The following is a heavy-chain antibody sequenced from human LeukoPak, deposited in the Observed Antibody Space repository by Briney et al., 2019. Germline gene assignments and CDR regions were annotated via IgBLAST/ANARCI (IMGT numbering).Heavy chain of an antibody. CDR1: GYTFTSYL. V-gene: IGHV5-51*01. CDR2: IYPGESET. CDR3: ARHKDSRYMDV. Sequence: GESLKISCKASGYTFTSYLIGWVRQMPGKGLGGMGIIYPGESETRYSTSLQGQVTISADKSISTAYLQWSSLKASDTAMYYCARHKDSRYMDVWGKGTTVTVSS. J-gene: IGHJ6*03.